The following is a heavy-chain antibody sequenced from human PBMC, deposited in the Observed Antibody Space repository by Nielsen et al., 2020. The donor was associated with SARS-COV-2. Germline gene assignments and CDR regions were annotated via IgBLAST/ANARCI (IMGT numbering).Heavy chain of an antibody. Sequence: GESLKISCAASGFTFSSYSMNWVRQAPGKGLEWVSYISSSSSTIYYADSVKGRFTVSRDNAKNSLYLQMNSLRDEDTAVYYCAKDGDIVVVTNAFDIWGQGTMVTVSS. CDR3: AKDGDIVVVTNAFDI. CDR1: GFTFSSYS. D-gene: IGHD2-21*02. V-gene: IGHV3-48*02. J-gene: IGHJ3*02. CDR2: ISSSSSTI.